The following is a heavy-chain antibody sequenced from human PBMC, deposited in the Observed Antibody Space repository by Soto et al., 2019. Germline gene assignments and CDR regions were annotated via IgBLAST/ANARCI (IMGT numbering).Heavy chain of an antibody. V-gene: IGHV3-30-3*01. Sequence: QVQLVESGGGVVQPGRSLRLSCAASGFTFSSYAMHWVRQAPGKGLEWVAVISYDGDNRYYADSVKGRFTISRDNSKNTLYLQMNSPRAEDTAVYYCARAGYCSGGSCFYYYYGMDVWGQGTTVTVSS. D-gene: IGHD2-15*01. J-gene: IGHJ6*02. CDR1: GFTFSSYA. CDR2: ISYDGDNR. CDR3: ARAGYCSGGSCFYYYYGMDV.